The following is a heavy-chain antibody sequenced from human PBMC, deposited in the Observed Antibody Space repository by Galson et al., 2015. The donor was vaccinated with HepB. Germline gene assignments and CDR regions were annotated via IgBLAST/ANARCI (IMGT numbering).Heavy chain of an antibody. J-gene: IGHJ6*02. CDR2: INPNSGGT. V-gene: IGHV1-2*05. D-gene: IGHD7-27*01. Sequence: SVKVSCKASGYTFTGYYMHWVRQAPGQGLEWMGRINPNSGGTNYAQKFQGRVTMTRDTSISTAYMELSRLRSDDTVVYYCARGGGLNWGSGHSYGMDVWGQGTTVTVS. CDR3: ARGGGLNWGSGHSYGMDV. CDR1: GYTFTGYY.